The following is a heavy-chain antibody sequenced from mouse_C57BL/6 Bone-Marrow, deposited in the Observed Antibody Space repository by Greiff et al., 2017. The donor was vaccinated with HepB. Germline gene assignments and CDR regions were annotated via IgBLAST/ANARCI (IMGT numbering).Heavy chain of an antibody. CDR3: ARRALFTTVVDWYFDV. CDR2: IYPGSGST. Sequence: VQLQQPGAELVKPGASVKMSCKASGYTFTSYWITWVKQRPGQGLEWIGDIYPGSGSTNYNEKFKSKATLTVDTSSSTAYMQLSSLTSEDSAVYYCARRALFTTVVDWYFDVWGTGTTVTVSS. V-gene: IGHV1-55*01. J-gene: IGHJ1*03. D-gene: IGHD1-1*01. CDR1: GYTFTSYW.